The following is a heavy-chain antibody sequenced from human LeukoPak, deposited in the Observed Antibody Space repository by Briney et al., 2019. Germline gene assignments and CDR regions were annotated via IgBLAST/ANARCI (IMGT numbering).Heavy chain of an antibody. CDR1: GYTFTSYA. D-gene: IGHD1-1*01. J-gene: IGHJ4*02. V-gene: IGHV1-18*01. CDR2: ISAYNGNT. Sequence: ASVKVSCKASGYTFTSYAISRVRQAPGQGPEWMGWISAYNGNTHYAQKVQDRVTMTTDTSTSTACMELRSLRSDDTAVYYCAREGGPTGGAQDYWGQGTLVTVSS. CDR3: AREGGPTGGAQDY.